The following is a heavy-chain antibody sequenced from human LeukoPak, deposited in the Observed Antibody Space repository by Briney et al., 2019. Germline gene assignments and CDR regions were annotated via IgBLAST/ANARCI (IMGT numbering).Heavy chain of an antibody. D-gene: IGHD4-17*01. V-gene: IGHV4-59*01. J-gene: IGHJ4*02. Sequence: SETLSLTCTVSGGSISSYYWSWIRQPPGKGLEWIGYIYYSGSTNYNPSLKSRVTISVDTSKNQFSLKLSSVTAADTAVYYCARFDYGDGFDYWGQGTLATVSS. CDR2: IYYSGST. CDR3: ARFDYGDGFDY. CDR1: GGSISSYY.